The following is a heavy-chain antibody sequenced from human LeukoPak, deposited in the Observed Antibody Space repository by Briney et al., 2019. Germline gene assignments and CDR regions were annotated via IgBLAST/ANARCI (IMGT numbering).Heavy chain of an antibody. Sequence: SETLSLTCTVSGGSISSGGYYWSWIRQHPGKGLEWIGYIYYSGSTYYNPSLKSRVTISVDTSKNQFSLKLSSVTAADTAVYYCARARPSRTYSSSWRAGSSNWFDPWGQGTLVTVSS. CDR3: ARARPSRTYSSSWRAGSSNWFDP. CDR2: IYYSGST. D-gene: IGHD6-13*01. CDR1: GGSISSGGYY. J-gene: IGHJ5*02. V-gene: IGHV4-31*03.